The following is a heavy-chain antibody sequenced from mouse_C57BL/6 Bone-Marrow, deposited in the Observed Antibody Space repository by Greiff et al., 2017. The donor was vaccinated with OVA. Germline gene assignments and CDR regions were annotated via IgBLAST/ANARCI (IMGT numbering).Heavy chain of an antibody. V-gene: IGHV14-4*01. CDR2: IDPENGDT. Sequence: VQLKESGAELVRPGASVKLSCTASGFNIKDDYMHWVKQRPEQGLEWIGWIDPENGDTEYAPKFQGKATITADTSSNTAYLQLSSLTSEDTAIYYCARPTGDYWYFDVWGTGTTVTVSS. CDR3: ARPTGDYWYFDV. CDR1: GFNIKDDY. J-gene: IGHJ1*03.